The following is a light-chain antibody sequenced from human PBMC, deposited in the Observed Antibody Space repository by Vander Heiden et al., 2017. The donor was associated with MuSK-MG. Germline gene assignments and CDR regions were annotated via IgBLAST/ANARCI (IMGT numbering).Light chain of an antibody. CDR3: QHFANLPIT. CDR1: QDISNY. V-gene: IGKV1-33*01. J-gene: IGKJ5*01. CDR2: DAS. Sequence: DIQMTQSPSSLSASVGDRVTITCQASQDISNYLDWYQQKPGRAPKLLIYDASNLETGVPSRFSGGGSGTDFTFTISSLQPEDIATYYCQHFANLPITFGQGTRLEIK.